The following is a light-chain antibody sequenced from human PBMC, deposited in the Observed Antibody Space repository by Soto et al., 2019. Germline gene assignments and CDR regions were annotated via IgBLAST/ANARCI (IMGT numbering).Light chain of an antibody. CDR1: QRISSG. V-gene: IGKV1-5*01. CDR2: DAS. J-gene: IGKJ5*01. CDR3: QHSPRDLGT. Sequence: EIQMTLKHSNMSVYVGGRDTVGCRVSQRISSGLAWYQQKPGKAPKLLIYDASSLESGVPSRFIFSGSGTDFALTIDSLQSYYFATYNCQHSPRDLGTFGQGTRLEIK.